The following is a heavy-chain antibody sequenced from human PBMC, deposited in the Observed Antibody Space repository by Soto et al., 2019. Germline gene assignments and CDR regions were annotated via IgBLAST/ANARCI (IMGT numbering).Heavy chain of an antibody. D-gene: IGHD3-22*01. J-gene: IGHJ6*02. V-gene: IGHV1-69*12. Sequence: QVQLVQSGAAVKKPGSSVKVSCKASGGTFSSYTISWVRQAPGQGLEWMGGIIPIFGTANYAQRFQGRVTITADESTSTADMELSSLRSEDTAVYYCARQGESSGSYYYGMDVWGQRTTVMVSS. CDR1: GGTFSSYT. CDR3: ARQGESSGSYYYGMDV. CDR2: IIPIFGTA.